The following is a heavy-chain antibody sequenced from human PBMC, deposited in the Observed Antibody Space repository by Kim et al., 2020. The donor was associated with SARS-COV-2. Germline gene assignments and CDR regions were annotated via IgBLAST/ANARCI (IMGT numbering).Heavy chain of an antibody. V-gene: IGHV4-61*02. CDR2: IYTSGST. CDR3: ARDKSYGSGPNWFEP. Sequence: SETLSLTCTVSGGSISSGSYYWSWIRQPAGKGLEWMGRIYTSGSTNYNRSLKSRVTISVDTSKNQFSLKLSPVTAADTAVYYCARDKSYGSGPNWFEPWGQGTLVTVSS. J-gene: IGHJ5*02. D-gene: IGHD3-10*01. CDR1: GGSISSGSYY.